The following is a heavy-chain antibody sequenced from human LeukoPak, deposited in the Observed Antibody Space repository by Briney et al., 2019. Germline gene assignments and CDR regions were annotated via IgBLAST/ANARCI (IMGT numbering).Heavy chain of an antibody. CDR1: GFTFSSYS. J-gene: IGHJ4*02. V-gene: IGHV3-21*01. Sequence: GGSLRLSCAASGFTFSSYSMNWVRQAPGKGLEWVSSISSSSSHIYYADSVKGRFSISRDNAKNSLYLQMNSLRAEDTAVYYCARGRGLPGPLDYWGQGTLVTVSS. D-gene: IGHD3-10*01. CDR3: ARGRGLPGPLDY. CDR2: ISSSSSHI.